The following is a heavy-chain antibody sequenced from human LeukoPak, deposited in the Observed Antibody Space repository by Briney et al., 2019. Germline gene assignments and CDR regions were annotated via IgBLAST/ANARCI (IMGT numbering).Heavy chain of an antibody. CDR3: ATYSSLNRREFQF. D-gene: IGHD3-22*01. CDR1: GFTFSNYW. J-gene: IGHJ1*01. CDR2: IKTDGSEK. Sequence: PGGSLRLSCEGSGFTFSNYWMGWVRQAPGKGLQWVANIKTDGSEKYYVDSEKGRFTISRDNAKNSLYLQMNSLRAEDTAVYYCATYSSLNRREFQFWGQGTLLTVSS. V-gene: IGHV3-7*01.